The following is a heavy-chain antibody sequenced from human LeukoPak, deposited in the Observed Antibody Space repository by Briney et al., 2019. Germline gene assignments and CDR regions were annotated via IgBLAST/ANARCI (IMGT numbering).Heavy chain of an antibody. J-gene: IGHJ5*02. Sequence: GESLKISCKGSGYSFTSYWIGWVRQMPGKGLEWMGIIDPGDSDTRYSPSFQGQVTISADKSISTAYLQWSSLKASDTAMYYCARLVAAAAPSDGDWFEPWGQGTLVTVSS. V-gene: IGHV5-51*01. CDR1: GYSFTSYW. D-gene: IGHD6-13*01. CDR2: IDPGDSDT. CDR3: ARLVAAAAPSDGDWFEP.